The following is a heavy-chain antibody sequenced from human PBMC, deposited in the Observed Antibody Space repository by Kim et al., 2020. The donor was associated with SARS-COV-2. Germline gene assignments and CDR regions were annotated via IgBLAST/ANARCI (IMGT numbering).Heavy chain of an antibody. CDR3: ARGVRDGYNTLDRDWFDP. V-gene: IGHV4-59*01. CDR1: GGSISSYY. D-gene: IGHD5-12*01. Sequence: SETLSLTCTVSGGSISSYYWSWIRQPPGKGLEWIGYIYYSGSTNYNPSLKSRVTISVDTSKNQFSLKLSSVTAADTAVYYCARGVRDGYNTLDRDWFDP. CDR2: IYYSGST. J-gene: IGHJ5*02.